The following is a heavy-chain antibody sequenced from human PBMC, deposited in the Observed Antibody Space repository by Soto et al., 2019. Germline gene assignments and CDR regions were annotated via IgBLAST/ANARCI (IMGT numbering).Heavy chain of an antibody. CDR2: IYYSGST. Sequence: PSETLSLTCTVSGGSISSSSYYWGWIRQPPGKGLEWIGSIYYSGSTYYNPSLKSRVTISVDTSKNQFSLKLSSVTAADTAVYYCATLRLYYYYGMDVWGQGTTVTVSS. CDR3: ATLRLYYYYGMDV. CDR1: GGSISSSSYY. D-gene: IGHD3-16*01. V-gene: IGHV4-39*01. J-gene: IGHJ6*02.